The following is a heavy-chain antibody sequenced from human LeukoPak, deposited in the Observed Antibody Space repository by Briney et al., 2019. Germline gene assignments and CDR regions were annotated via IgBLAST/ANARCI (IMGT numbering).Heavy chain of an antibody. CDR3: ARSPCGEATGGDCYSPWFDY. V-gene: IGHV1-69*05. D-gene: IGHD2-21*02. Sequence: SVKVSCKASGGTFSSYAISWVRQAPGQGLEWMGRIIPIFGTANYAQKFQGRVTITTDESTSTAYMELSSLRSEDTAVYYCARSPCGEATGGDCYSPWFDYWGQGTLVTVSS. CDR1: GGTFSSYA. J-gene: IGHJ4*02. CDR2: IIPIFGTA.